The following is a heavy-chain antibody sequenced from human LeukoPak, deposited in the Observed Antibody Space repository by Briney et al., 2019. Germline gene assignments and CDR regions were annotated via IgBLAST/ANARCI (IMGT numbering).Heavy chain of an antibody. CDR3: ARDSRTYDYGAYHWFDP. V-gene: IGHV1-18*01. CDR1: GYTFTSYG. Sequence: ASVKVSCKASGYTFTSYGISWVRQAPGQGLEWMGWTSAYNGNTNYAQNFLGRLTMTTDTSTNTAYMELRDLRSDDTAMYYCARDSRTYDYGAYHWFDPWGQGSLVIVSS. D-gene: IGHD4-17*01. CDR2: TSAYNGNT. J-gene: IGHJ5*02.